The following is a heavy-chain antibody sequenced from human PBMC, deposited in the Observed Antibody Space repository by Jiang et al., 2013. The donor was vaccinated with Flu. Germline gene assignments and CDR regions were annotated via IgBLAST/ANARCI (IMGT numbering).Heavy chain of an antibody. D-gene: IGHD2-15*01. V-gene: IGHV6-1*01. CDR1: GDSVSSNSAG. CDR3: ARDQGHYGFWSGGSCYSDAFDI. Sequence: SQTLSLTCVISGDSVSSNSAGWNWIRQSPVRGLEWLGRTYYRSKWYNDYAVFVKSRITINPDTSKNQFSLQLNSVTPEDTAVYYCARDQGHYGFWSGGSCYSDAFDIWGQGTMVTVSS. J-gene: IGHJ3*02. CDR2: TYYRSKWYN.